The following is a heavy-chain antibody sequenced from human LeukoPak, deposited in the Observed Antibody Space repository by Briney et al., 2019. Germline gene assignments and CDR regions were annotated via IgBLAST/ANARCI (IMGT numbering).Heavy chain of an antibody. CDR1: GFTFSDYA. D-gene: IGHD6-19*01. V-gene: IGHV3-23*01. CDR3: AKNREQWLVRPANFDY. Sequence: GGSLRLSCVGSGFTFSDYAMNWVRQAPGKGLEWVAGMYDSGGTTSYAWYAGSVKGRFTISRDKFKNTLYLQMNSLRAEDTAVYYCAKNREQWLVRPANFDYWGQGILVSVSS. CDR2: MYDSGGTT. J-gene: IGHJ4*02.